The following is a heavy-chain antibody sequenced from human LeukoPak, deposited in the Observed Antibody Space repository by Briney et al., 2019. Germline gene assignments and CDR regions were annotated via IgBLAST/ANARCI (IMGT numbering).Heavy chain of an antibody. CDR3: ASYDSSGYYLDY. Sequence: DPSETLSLTCAVYGGSFSGYYWSWIRQPPGKGLEWIGEINHSGSTNYNPSLKSRVTVSVDTSKNQFSLKLSSVTAADTAVYYCASYDSSGYYLDYWGQGTLVTVSS. V-gene: IGHV4-34*01. D-gene: IGHD3-22*01. CDR1: GGSFSGYY. CDR2: INHSGST. J-gene: IGHJ4*02.